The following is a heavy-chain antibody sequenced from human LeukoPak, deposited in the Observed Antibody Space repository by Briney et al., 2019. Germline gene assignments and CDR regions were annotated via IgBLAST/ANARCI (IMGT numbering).Heavy chain of an antibody. CDR1: GFTFSDSA. CDR3: ARGDYVWGSYRHDAFDI. CDR2: IKQDGSEK. V-gene: IGHV3-7*01. Sequence: PGGSLRLSCAASGFTFSDSALHWVRQAPGKGLEWVANIKQDGSEKYYVDSVKGRFTISRDNAKNSLYLQMNSLRAEDTAVYYCARGDYVWGSYRHDAFDIWGQGTMVTVSS. J-gene: IGHJ3*02. D-gene: IGHD3-16*02.